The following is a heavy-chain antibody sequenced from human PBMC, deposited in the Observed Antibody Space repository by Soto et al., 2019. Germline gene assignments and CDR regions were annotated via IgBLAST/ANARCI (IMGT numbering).Heavy chain of an antibody. CDR2: IYHSGST. J-gene: IGHJ4*02. CDR3: ARGYCDSSGYYFDY. CDR1: GGSISSGGYS. Sequence: PSETLSLTCAVSGGSISSGGYSWSWIRQPPGRGLEWIGYIYHSGSTYYNPSLKSRVTISVDRSKNQFSLKLSSVTAADTAVYYCARGYCDSSGYYFDYWGQGTLVTVSS. D-gene: IGHD3-22*01. V-gene: IGHV4-30-2*01.